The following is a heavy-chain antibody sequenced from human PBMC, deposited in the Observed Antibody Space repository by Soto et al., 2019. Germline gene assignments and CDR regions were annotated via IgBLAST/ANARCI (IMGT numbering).Heavy chain of an antibody. CDR3: AKSETHQLISPYGMDV. CDR2: ISYDGSNK. CDR1: GFTFSSYA. V-gene: IGHV3-30-3*02. J-gene: IGHJ6*02. D-gene: IGHD2-2*01. Sequence: QVQLVESGGGVVQPGRSLRLSCAASGFTFSSYAMHWVRQAPGKGLEWVAVISYDGSNKYYADSVKGRFTISRDNSKNTLYLQMTSLRAEDTAVYYCAKSETHQLISPYGMDVWGQGTTVTVAS.